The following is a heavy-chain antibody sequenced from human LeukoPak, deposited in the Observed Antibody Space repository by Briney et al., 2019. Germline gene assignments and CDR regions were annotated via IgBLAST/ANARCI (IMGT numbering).Heavy chain of an antibody. CDR3: ARGPRITYYYDSSGSPDFDY. J-gene: IGHJ4*02. Sequence: SETLSLTCAVYGGSFSGYYWSWIRQPPGKGLEWIGGINHSGSTNYNPSLKSRVTISVDTSKNQFSLKLSSVTAADTAVYYCARGPRITYYYDSSGSPDFDYWGQGTLVTVSS. CDR1: GGSFSGYY. CDR2: INHSGST. V-gene: IGHV4-34*01. D-gene: IGHD3-22*01.